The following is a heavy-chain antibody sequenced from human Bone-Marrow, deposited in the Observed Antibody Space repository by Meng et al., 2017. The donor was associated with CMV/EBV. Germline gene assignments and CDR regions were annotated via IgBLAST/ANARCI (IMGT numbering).Heavy chain of an antibody. Sequence: GESLKISCAASGFTFSSYAMSWVRQAPGKGLEWVSAISGSGGSTYYADSVKGRFTTSADKAKSSVFLQMNSLRAEDTAVYYCVSTSGQWGQGALVTVSS. J-gene: IGHJ4*02. CDR1: GFTFSSYA. V-gene: IGHV3-23*01. CDR2: ISGSGGST. D-gene: IGHD3-16*01. CDR3: VSTSGQ.